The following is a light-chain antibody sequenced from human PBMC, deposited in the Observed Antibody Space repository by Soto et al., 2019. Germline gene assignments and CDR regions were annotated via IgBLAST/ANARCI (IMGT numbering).Light chain of an antibody. CDR1: RLGEKY. V-gene: IGLV3-1*01. CDR2: QDS. Sequence: SYELTQAPSVPVSPGQTASITCSGHRLGEKYACWYQQKPGQSPILVMYQDSKRPSGIPERFSGANSGNTATLTISGTQAMDEADYYCQAWDSSTVVFGGGTKLTVL. CDR3: QAWDSSTVV. J-gene: IGLJ2*01.